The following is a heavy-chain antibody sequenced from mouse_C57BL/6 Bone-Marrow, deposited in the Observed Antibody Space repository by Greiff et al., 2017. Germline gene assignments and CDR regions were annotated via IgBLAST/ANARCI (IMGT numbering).Heavy chain of an antibody. D-gene: IGHD1-1*01. J-gene: IGHJ2*01. V-gene: IGHV1-62-2*01. CDR3: ARHEDNMVTTVVGGYLDY. CDR1: GYTFTEYT. CDR2: FYTGGGSI. Sequence: VQLQESGAGLVQPGASVKLSCKASGYTFTEYTIHWVKQRSGQGLEWIGWFYTGGGSIKSNEKLKDKATLTADKSYSTVYMELSRLTSEDSAVYFCARHEDNMVTTVVGGYLDYWGQGTTLTVSS.